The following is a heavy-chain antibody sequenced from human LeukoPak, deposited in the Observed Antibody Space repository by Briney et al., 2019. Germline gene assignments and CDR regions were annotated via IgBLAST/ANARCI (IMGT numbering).Heavy chain of an antibody. CDR1: GDSVSSSSAA. V-gene: IGHV6-1*01. CDR3: ARVEAGGTVVTLNDAFDI. CDR2: TYYRSKWYN. J-gene: IGHJ3*02. Sequence: SQTLSLTCAISGDSVSSSSAAWNWIRQSPSRGLEWLGRTYYRSKWYNDYAVSVKSRITINPDTSKNQFSLQLNSVTPEDTAVYYCARVEAGGTVVTLNDAFDIWGQGTMVTVSS. D-gene: IGHD4-23*01.